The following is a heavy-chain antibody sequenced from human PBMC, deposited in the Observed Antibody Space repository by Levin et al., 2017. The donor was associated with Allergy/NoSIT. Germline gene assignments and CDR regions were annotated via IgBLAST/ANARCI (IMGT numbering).Heavy chain of an antibody. CDR2: IWYDGSNK. Sequence: GGSLRLSCAASGFTFSSYGMHWVRQAPGKGLEWVAVIWYDGSNKYYADSVKGRFTISRDNSKNTLYLQMNSLRAEDTAVYYCARGRIVVVPAAINGGTYYFDYWGQGTLVTVSS. CDR3: ARGRIVVVPAAINGGTYYFDY. J-gene: IGHJ4*02. CDR1: GFTFSSYG. V-gene: IGHV3-33*01. D-gene: IGHD2-2*02.